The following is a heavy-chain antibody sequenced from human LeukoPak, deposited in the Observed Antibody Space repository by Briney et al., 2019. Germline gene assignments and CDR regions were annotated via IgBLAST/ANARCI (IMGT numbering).Heavy chain of an antibody. CDR1: GFIFSSYA. CDR3: ARMRSGYPLDY. D-gene: IGHD3-3*01. CDR2: ISSNGDRT. V-gene: IGHV3-64*02. J-gene: IGHJ4*02. Sequence: GGSLRLSCAASGFIFSSYAMNWVRQAPGKGLEYVSAISSNGDRTYYADSVKGRFTISRDNSKNTLYLQMGSLRAEDLAVCYCARMRSGYPLDYWGQGTLVTVSS.